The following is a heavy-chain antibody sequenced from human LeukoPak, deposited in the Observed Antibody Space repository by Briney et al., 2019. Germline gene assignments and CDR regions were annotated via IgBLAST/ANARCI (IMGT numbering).Heavy chain of an antibody. CDR2: ISSSGSTI. J-gene: IGHJ6*02. D-gene: IGHD2-2*01. CDR3: ARDYIVVVPAAMAPTLDYYYYGMDV. CDR1: GFTFSDCY. Sequence: PGGSLRLSCAASGFTFSDCYMSWIRQAPGKGLEWVSYISSSGSTIYYADSVKGRFTISRDNAKNSLYLQMNSLRAEDTAVYYCARDYIVVVPAAMAPTLDYYYYGMDVWGQGTTVTVSS. V-gene: IGHV3-11*01.